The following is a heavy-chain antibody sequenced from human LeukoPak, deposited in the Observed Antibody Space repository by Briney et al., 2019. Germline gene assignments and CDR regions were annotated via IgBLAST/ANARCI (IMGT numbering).Heavy chain of an antibody. D-gene: IGHD3-10*01. CDR3: ARRRAMVRGVMVLAYYFDY. J-gene: IGHJ4*02. CDR2: INHSGST. Sequence: PSETLSLTCAVYGGSFSGYYWSWIRQPPGKGLEWIGEINHSGSTNYNPSLKSRGTISVDTSKNQFSLKLSSVTAADTAVYYCARRRAMVRGVMVLAYYFDYWGQGTLVTVSS. V-gene: IGHV4-34*01. CDR1: GGSFSGYY.